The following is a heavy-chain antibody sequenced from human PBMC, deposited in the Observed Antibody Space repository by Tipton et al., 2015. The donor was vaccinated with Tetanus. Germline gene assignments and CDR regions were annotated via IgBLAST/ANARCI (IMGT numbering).Heavy chain of an antibody. CDR2: ISSTSHYI. D-gene: IGHD2-15*01. CDR1: GFTFSTYT. CDR3: AKEGCSRCNGDSRFDI. J-gene: IGHJ3*02. Sequence: SLRLSCADSGFTFSTYTMNWVRQAPGKGLEWVSAISSTSHYIYYTGSVKGRFTISRDNAENSVYLQMNSLRAEDTALYYCAKEGCSRCNGDSRFDIWGQGAKVTVSS. V-gene: IGHV3-21*01.